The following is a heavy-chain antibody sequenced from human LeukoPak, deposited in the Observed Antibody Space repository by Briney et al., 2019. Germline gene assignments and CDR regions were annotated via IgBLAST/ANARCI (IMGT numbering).Heavy chain of an antibody. V-gene: IGHV3-30*18. CDR1: GFTFSSYG. Sequence: GGSLRLSCAASGFTFSSYGMHWVRQAPGKGLEWVAVISYDGSNKYYADSVKGRFTISRDNSKNTLYLQMNSLRAEDTAVYYCAKDSSWRYFDYWGQGTLVTVSS. J-gene: IGHJ4*02. CDR3: AKDSSWRYFDY. CDR2: ISYDGSNK. D-gene: IGHD6-6*01.